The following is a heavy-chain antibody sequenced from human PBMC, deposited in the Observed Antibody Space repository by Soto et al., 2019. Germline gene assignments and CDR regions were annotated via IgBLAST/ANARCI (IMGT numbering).Heavy chain of an antibody. D-gene: IGHD4-17*01. CDR1: GGSISSGGCS. Sequence: SDTLSLTCAVCGGSISSGGCSLTCNQQPPGKGLEWIGEINHSGSTNYNPSLKSRVTISVDTSKNQFSLKLSSVTAADTAVYYCARMAVTTYNIDYWGQGTLVTVSS. V-gene: IGHV4-30-2*01. J-gene: IGHJ4*02. CDR2: INHSGST. CDR3: ARMAVTTYNIDY.